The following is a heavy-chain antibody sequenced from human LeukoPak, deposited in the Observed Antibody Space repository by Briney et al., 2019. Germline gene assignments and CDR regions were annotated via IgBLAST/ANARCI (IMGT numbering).Heavy chain of an antibody. Sequence: GGSLRLSCAASGFTFSSYSMNWVRQAPGKGLEWVSFISSSGTTYYADSVKGRFTISRDNAKRSVYLQLNSLRGEDTAVYYCARGSMIIVADWYFDLWGRGTLVTVSS. CDR3: ARGSMIIVADWYFDL. CDR2: ISSSGTT. J-gene: IGHJ2*01. D-gene: IGHD3-22*01. V-gene: IGHV3-48*01. CDR1: GFTFSSYS.